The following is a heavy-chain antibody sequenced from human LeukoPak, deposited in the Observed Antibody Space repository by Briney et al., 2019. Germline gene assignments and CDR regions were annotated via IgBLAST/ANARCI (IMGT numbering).Heavy chain of an antibody. Sequence: ASETLSLTCTVSGYSISSGYYWGWIRQPPGKGLEWIGSIYHSGSTYYNPSLKSRVTISVDTSKNQFSLKLSSVTAADTAVYYCARGYCSGGSCGIGDYWGQGTLVTVSS. CDR1: GYSISSGYY. CDR2: IYHSGST. D-gene: IGHD2-15*01. V-gene: IGHV4-38-2*02. J-gene: IGHJ4*02. CDR3: ARGYCSGGSCGIGDY.